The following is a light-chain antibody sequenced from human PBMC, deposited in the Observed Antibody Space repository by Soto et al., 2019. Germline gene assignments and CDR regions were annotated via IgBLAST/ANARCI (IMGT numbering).Light chain of an antibody. Sequence: EIVMTQSPATLSVSPGERATLSCRASQSVYSTLAWYQQKPGQAPRLLIHGTFPRATGIPARFSGSGYGTELTLTISSLQSEDFAVYYCQQYNKWPLTFGGGTKVEIK. CDR2: GTF. CDR1: QSVYST. J-gene: IGKJ4*01. CDR3: QQYNKWPLT. V-gene: IGKV3-15*01.